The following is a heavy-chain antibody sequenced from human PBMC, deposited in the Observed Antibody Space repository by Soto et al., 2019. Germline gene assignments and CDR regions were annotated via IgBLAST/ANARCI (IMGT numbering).Heavy chain of an antibody. CDR1: GGSISSSSYY. Sequence: QLQLQESGPGLVKPSETLSLTCTVSGGSISSSSYYWGWIRQPPGKGLEWIGSIYYSGSTYYNPSLKIRVTISVDTSKNQFSLQLSSVPAADTAVYYCARRTGYSSSWYYFDYWGQGTLVTVSS. CDR3: ARRTGYSSSWYYFDY. V-gene: IGHV4-39*01. J-gene: IGHJ4*02. D-gene: IGHD6-13*01. CDR2: IYYSGST.